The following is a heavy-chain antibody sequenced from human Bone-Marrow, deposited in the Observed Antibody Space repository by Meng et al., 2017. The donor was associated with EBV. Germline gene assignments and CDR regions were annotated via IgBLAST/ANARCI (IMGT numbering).Heavy chain of an antibody. CDR3: ASESGRGYTPDY. CDR1: GGTFTSDA. Sequence: QVQVVQSGAEVKKPGSSVTVSCKTSGGTFTSDAISWVRQAPGQGLEWMGGLIPMSGAPNYAQKFPGRITITADESTSTHYMDLSSLRSEDTAVYYCASESGRGYTPDYWGQGTLVTVSS. D-gene: IGHD3-10*01. CDR2: LIPMSGAP. V-gene: IGHV1-69*01. J-gene: IGHJ4*02.